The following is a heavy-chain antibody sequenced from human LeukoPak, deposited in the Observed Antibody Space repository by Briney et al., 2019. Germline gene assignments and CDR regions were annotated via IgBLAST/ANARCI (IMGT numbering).Heavy chain of an antibody. Sequence: GASVKVSFKASGYTFTGYYMHWVRQAPGQGLEWMGWINPNSGGTNYAQKVQGRVTMTRDTSISTAYMELNRLIADDTAVDYCASQYNWNDEEDWFDPWGQGTLVTVSS. V-gene: IGHV1-2*02. D-gene: IGHD1-1*01. CDR1: GYTFTGYY. J-gene: IGHJ5*02. CDR3: ASQYNWNDEEDWFDP. CDR2: INPNSGGT.